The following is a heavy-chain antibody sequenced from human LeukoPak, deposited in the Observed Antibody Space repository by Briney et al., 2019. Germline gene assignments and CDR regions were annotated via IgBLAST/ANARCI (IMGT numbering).Heavy chain of an antibody. CDR2: IRYDGNNK. D-gene: IGHD3-10*01. CDR1: GFTFSSYA. CDR3: AKDPGSGSYYPYYFDY. Sequence: GGSLRLSCAAPGFTFSSYAMHWVRQAPGKGLERVAFIRYDGNNKYYTDSVKGRFTISRDNSKNTLYLQMNSLRAEDTAVYLCAKDPGSGSYYPYYFDYWGQGTLVTVSS. J-gene: IGHJ4*02. V-gene: IGHV3-30*02.